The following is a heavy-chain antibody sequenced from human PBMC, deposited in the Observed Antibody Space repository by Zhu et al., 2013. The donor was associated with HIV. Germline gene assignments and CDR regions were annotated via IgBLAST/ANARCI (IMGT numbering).Heavy chain of an antibody. Sequence: QVQLVQSGAEVKKPGSSVKVSCKASGGTFNTYAFSWLRQAPGQGLEWMGGIIPIFHTTNYAQKFQGRVTLTADRSTSTAYMELSSLRSEDTAVYYCARDRSIAARLGYYYGMDVWGQGTTVTVSS. J-gene: IGHJ6*02. CDR2: IIPIFHTT. D-gene: IGHD6-6*01. CDR1: GGTFNTYA. V-gene: IGHV1-69*06. CDR3: ARDRSIAARLGYYYGMDV.